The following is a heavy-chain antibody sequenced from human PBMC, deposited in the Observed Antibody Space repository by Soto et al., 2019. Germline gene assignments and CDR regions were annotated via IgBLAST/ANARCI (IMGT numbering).Heavy chain of an antibody. Sequence: GGSLRLSCTASGFTFGDYAMSWFRQAPGKGLEWVGFIRSKAYGGTTEYAASVKGRFTISRDDSKSIAYLQMNSLKTEDTAVYYCTRVHNIVLMVYAQNNQWESFDYWGQGTLVTVSS. CDR3: TRVHNIVLMVYAQNNQWESFDY. V-gene: IGHV3-49*03. CDR1: GFTFGDYA. D-gene: IGHD2-8*01. CDR2: IRSKAYGGTT. J-gene: IGHJ4*02.